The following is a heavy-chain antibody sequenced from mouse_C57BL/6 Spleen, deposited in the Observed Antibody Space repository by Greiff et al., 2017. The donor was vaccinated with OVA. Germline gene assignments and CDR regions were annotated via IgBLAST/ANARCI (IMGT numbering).Heavy chain of an antibody. Sequence: EVQLVESGPGMVKPSQSLSLTCTVTGYSITSGYDWHWIRHFPGNKLEWMGYISYSGSTNYNPSLKSRISITHDTSKNHFFLKLNSVTTEDTATYYCARGGTYYSNYDAMDYWGQGTSVTVSS. V-gene: IGHV3-1*01. CDR3: ARGGTYYSNYDAMDY. CDR1: GYSITSGYD. J-gene: IGHJ4*01. D-gene: IGHD2-5*01. CDR2: ISYSGST.